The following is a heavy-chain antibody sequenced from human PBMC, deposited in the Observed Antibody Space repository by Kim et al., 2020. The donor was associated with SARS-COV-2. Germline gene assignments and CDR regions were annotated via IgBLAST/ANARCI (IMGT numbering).Heavy chain of an antibody. J-gene: IGHJ6*02. V-gene: IGHV3-48*03. Sequence: GGSLRLSCAASGFTFSSYEMNWVRQAPGKGLEWVSYISSSGSTIYYADSVKGRFTISRDNAKNSLYLQMNSLRAEDTAVYYCARAPPARWYSHYYGMDVWGQGTTVTVSS. CDR2: ISSSGSTI. CDR1: GFTFSSYE. D-gene: IGHD6-13*01. CDR3: ARAPPARWYSHYYGMDV.